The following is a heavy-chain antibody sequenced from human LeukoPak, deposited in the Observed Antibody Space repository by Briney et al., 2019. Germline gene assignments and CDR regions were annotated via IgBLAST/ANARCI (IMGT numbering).Heavy chain of an antibody. D-gene: IGHD2-2*01. Sequence: SETLSLTCGVYGGSFSSYYWTWIRQPPGKGLEWIGEINHSGSTNYNPSLKSRVTISVDTSKNRFSLKLSSVTAADTAVYYCARGYCSSTSCFRGRGNRLNWFDPWGQEPWSPSPQ. CDR3: ARGYCSSTSCFRGRGNRLNWFDP. V-gene: IGHV4-34*01. CDR2: INHSGST. CDR1: GGSFSSYY. J-gene: IGHJ5*02.